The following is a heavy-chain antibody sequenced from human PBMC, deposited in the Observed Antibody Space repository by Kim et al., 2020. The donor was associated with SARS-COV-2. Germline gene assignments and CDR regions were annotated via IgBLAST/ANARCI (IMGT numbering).Heavy chain of an antibody. Sequence: SETLSLTCAXYGGXXXGYYWSWIRQPPGKGLEWIGELNHSGSTNYNPSLKSRVNISVDTSKNQFSLKLSSVTAADTAVYYCARGRVESKKKQLVRSGTYGMDVWGQGTTVTVSS. J-gene: IGHJ6*02. D-gene: IGHD6-13*01. CDR1: GGXXXGYY. CDR3: ARGRVESKKKQLVRSGTYGMDV. V-gene: IGHV4-34*01. CDR2: LNHSGST.